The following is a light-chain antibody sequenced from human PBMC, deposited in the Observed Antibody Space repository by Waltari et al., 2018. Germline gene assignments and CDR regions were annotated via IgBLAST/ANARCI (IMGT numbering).Light chain of an antibody. CDR1: NIGSKA. V-gene: IGLV3-21*02. CDR3: QVWDTSNDHVI. CDR2: DDR. Sequence: SYVLTQSPSVSVAPRQTTRIICGGNNIGSKAVHWYQQKPGQAPVLVVYDDRDRPSGIPERFSGSNSGNTAILTISGVAAGEEADYYCQVWDTSNDHVIFGGGTKLTVL. J-gene: IGLJ2*01.